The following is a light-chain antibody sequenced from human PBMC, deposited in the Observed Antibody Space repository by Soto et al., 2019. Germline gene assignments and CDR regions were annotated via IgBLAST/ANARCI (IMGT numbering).Light chain of an antibody. CDR1: TSDVGSYNY. V-gene: IGLV2-8*01. CDR3: CSYAGNNILI. Sequence: QAVLTQPPSASGSPGQSVTISCTGTTSDVGSYNYVSWYQQYPGKAPKVIISEVNKRPSGVPNRFSGSKSGHTASLTVSGLQAEDEADYYCCSYAGNNILIFGGGTKLTVL. J-gene: IGLJ2*01. CDR2: EVN.